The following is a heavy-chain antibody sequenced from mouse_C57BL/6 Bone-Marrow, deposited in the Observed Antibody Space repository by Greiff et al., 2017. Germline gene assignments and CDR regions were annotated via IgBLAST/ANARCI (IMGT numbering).Heavy chain of an antibody. CDR2: INPNNGGT. CDR1: GYTFTDYN. CDR3: ANDLLWLRRYYYAMDY. Sequence: EVQLQQSGPELVKPGASVKMSCKASGYTFTDYNMHWVKQSHGKSLEWIGYINPNNGGTGYNQKFKGKATLTVNKSSSTAYMELRSLTSEDSAVYYCANDLLWLRRYYYAMDYWGQGTSVTVSS. V-gene: IGHV1-22*01. D-gene: IGHD2-2*01. J-gene: IGHJ4*01.